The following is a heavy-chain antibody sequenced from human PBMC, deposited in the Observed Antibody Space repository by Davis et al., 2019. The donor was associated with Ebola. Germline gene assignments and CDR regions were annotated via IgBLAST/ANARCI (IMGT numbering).Heavy chain of an antibody. CDR2: IHTGGRT. V-gene: IGHV3-66*04. CDR1: GFIVSDKY. D-gene: IGHD3-10*02. Sequence: GGSLRLSCAVSGFIVSDKYMSWVRQAPGKGLEWVSVIHTGGRTYYTDSVKGRFTISRDNSKNTIYLQMSSLRAEDTAVYYCARHYVHDYYMGLDVWGQGTTVIVSS. CDR3: ARHYVHDYYMGLDV. J-gene: IGHJ6*02.